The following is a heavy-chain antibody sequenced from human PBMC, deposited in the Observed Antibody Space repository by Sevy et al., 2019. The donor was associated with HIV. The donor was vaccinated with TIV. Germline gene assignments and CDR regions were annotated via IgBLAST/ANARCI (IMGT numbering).Heavy chain of an antibody. CDR1: GDTLTNNY. J-gene: IGHJ4*02. Sequence: ASVKVSCKAPGDTLTNNYMHWVRQAPGQGLEWMGIIDPSGGNTSYAQKFQGRVTMTSDTSTITLYMDLSSLRSEDTAVYYCVRADPAQHFDSWGQGTLVTVSS. CDR3: VRADPAQHFDS. V-gene: IGHV1-46*01. CDR2: IDPSGGNT.